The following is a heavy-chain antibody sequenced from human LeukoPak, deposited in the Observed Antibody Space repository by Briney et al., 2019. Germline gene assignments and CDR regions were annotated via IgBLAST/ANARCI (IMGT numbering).Heavy chain of an antibody. D-gene: IGHD5-12*01. J-gene: IGHJ4*02. CDR2: ISSDSSYI. CDR1: GFTFSSYS. V-gene: IGHV3-21*01. Sequence: GSLRLSCAASGFTFSSYSMSWVRQAPGKGLEWVSAISSDSSYIYYADSMRGRFTISRDNAKKSLFLQMNSLRVADTAVYCCARVRYSPSRNGIDWWGQGTLVTVSS. CDR3: ARVRYSPSRNGIDW.